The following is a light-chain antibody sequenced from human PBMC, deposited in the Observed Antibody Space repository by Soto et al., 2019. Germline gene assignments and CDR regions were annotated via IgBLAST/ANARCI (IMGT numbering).Light chain of an antibody. CDR1: QSVSSW. CDR2: KAS. J-gene: IGKJ5*01. V-gene: IGKV1-5*03. CDR3: QQSYSTPPIT. Sequence: DIQMTQSPSTLSSSVGDIFTITCGASQSVSSWLAWYQQKPGKAPKLLIYKASSLESGVPSRFSGSGSGTEFTLTISSLQPEDFATYYCQQSYSTPPITFGQGTRLEIK.